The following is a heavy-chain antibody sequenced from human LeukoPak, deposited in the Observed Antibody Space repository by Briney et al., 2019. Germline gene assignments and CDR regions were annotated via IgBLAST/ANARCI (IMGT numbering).Heavy chain of an antibody. V-gene: IGHV3-69-1*01. J-gene: IGHJ6*02. D-gene: IGHD4-17*01. Sequence: GRSLRLSCAASGFSFDDYAMHWVRQAPGKGLEWVSYITSSSYIYYADSVKGRFTISRDNAKNSLYLQMNSLRAEDTAVYYCARERASTVTTFYGMDVWGQGTTVTVSS. CDR1: GFSFDDYA. CDR2: ITSSSYI. CDR3: ARERASTVTTFYGMDV.